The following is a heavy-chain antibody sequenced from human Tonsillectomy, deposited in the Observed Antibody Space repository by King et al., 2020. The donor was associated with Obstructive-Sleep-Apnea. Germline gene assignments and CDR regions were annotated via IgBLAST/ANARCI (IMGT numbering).Heavy chain of an antibody. V-gene: IGHV4-39*07. CDR1: GGSTNSSNYY. D-gene: IGHD3-22*01. J-gene: IGHJ4*02. CDR2: IYYSGST. CDR3: ARGSSGYGYDY. Sequence: LQLQESGPGLVKPSETLSLTCTVSGGSTNSSNYYWGWIRQPPGKGLGWIGSIYYSGSTYYNPSLKSRVTISVDTSKNQFSLKLSSVTAADTAVYYCARGSSGYGYDYWGQGTLVTVSS.